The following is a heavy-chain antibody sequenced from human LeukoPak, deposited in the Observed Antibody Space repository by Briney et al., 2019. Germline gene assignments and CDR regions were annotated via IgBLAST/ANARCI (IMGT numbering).Heavy chain of an antibody. Sequence: GGSLRLSCAASRFTFSSYSMNWVRQAPGKGLEWVSSISSSSSYIYYADSVKGRFTISRDNAKNSLYLQMNSLRAEDTAVYYCARDIAAAGFDYWGQGTLVTVSS. CDR2: ISSSSSYI. CDR3: ARDIAAAGFDY. V-gene: IGHV3-21*01. CDR1: RFTFSSYS. D-gene: IGHD6-13*01. J-gene: IGHJ4*02.